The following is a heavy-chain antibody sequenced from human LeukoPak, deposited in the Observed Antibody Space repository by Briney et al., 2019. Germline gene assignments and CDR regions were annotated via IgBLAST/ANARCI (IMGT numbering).Heavy chain of an antibody. CDR3: ARYSIVGAYGSRDG. V-gene: IGHV3-48*03. Sequence: GGSLRLSCAASGFIFSDYEMNWVRQAPGKGLEWVSYSSSSGTTTHYADSVKGRFTMSRDNAKSLLYLQMNSLRAEDTAIYYCARYSIVGAYGSRDGWGQGTLVTVSS. CDR2: SSSSGTTT. CDR1: GFIFSDYE. J-gene: IGHJ4*02. D-gene: IGHD1-26*01.